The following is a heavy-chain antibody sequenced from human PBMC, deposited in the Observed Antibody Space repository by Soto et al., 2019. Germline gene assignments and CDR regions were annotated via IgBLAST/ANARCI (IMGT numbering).Heavy chain of an antibody. CDR3: AREVNWFDP. CDR1: GFTFSSYS. V-gene: IGHV3-48*01. Sequence: GGSLRLSCAASGFTFSSYSMNWVRQAPGKGLEWVSYISSSSSTIYYADSVTGRFTISRDNAKNSLYLQMNSLRAEDTAVYYCAREVNWFDPWGQGTLVTVSS. J-gene: IGHJ5*02. CDR2: ISSSSSTI.